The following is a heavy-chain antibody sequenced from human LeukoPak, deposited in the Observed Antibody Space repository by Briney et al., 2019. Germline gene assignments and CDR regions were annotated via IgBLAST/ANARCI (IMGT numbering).Heavy chain of an antibody. CDR2: IHPSTGNP. CDR3: ARAFQSLGGLSLPDY. D-gene: IGHD3-16*02. CDR1: GGTFSSYA. J-gene: IGHJ4*02. Sequence: ASVKVSCKASGGTFSSYAISWVRQAPGQGLEWMGWIHPSTGNPAYAQGFTGRFVFSLDTSVSTTYMEISSLKAEDTAVYFCARAFQSLGGLSLPDYWGQGTLVTVSS. V-gene: IGHV7-4-1*02.